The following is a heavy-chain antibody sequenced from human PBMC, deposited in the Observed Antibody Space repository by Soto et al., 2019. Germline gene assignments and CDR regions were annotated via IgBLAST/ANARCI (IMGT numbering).Heavy chain of an antibody. CDR2: ISYDGSNK. CDR3: ARDGRDGYNYLFDY. CDR1: GFTFSSYA. D-gene: IGHD5-12*01. J-gene: IGHJ4*02. Sequence: GGSLRLSCAASGFTFSSYAMHWVRQAPGKGLEWVAVISYDGSNKYYADSVKGRFTISRDNSKNTLYLQMNSLRAEDTAVYYCARDGRDGYNYLFDYWGQGTLVTVSS. V-gene: IGHV3-30-3*01.